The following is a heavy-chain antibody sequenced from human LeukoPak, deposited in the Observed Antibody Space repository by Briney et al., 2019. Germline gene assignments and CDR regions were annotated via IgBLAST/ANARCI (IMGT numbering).Heavy chain of an antibody. J-gene: IGHJ4*02. V-gene: IGHV3-7*01. CDR1: GLRFSSNW. CDR2: IKQDGNRV. D-gene: IGHD2-21*01. Sequence: PGGSLRLSCAASGLRFSSNWMSWVRQAPGKGLEWVANIKQDGNRVNYVNAVKGRVSISRDNANNALFLQMHSLRVEDTAIYYCATTFPYCGDGTCALGGQGAQVTVSS. CDR3: ATTFPYCGDGTCAL.